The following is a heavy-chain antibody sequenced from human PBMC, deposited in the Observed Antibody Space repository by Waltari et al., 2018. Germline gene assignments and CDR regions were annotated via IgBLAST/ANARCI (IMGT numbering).Heavy chain of an antibody. CDR2: IYPDDSDT. D-gene: IGHD3-22*01. V-gene: IGHV5-51*01. J-gene: IGHJ5*02. Sequence: EVQLVQSGAEVKKPGESLRISCKDSGYNFATYWIGWVRRMPGKGLEWSGSIYPDDSDTTYSPSFGGQVTISADKSINTAYLHWSSLKVSDTAIYYCVKGLVGGYQKGWFDPWGQGTLVTVSS. CDR3: VKGLVGGYQKGWFDP. CDR1: GYNFATYW.